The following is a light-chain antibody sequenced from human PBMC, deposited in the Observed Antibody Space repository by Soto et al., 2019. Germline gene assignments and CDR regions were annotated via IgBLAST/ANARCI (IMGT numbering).Light chain of an antibody. J-gene: IGKJ5*01. CDR3: QQYGSSLIT. V-gene: IGKV3-20*01. CDR1: QSVSSSY. Sequence: EIVLTQSPGTLSLSPGERATLTCRASQSVSSSYLAWYRQKLGQAPRLFIYGASSRATGIPDRGIGRGSGPVCTRPISRLEPEDFEVDYCQQYGSSLITFGQGTRLEIK. CDR2: GAS.